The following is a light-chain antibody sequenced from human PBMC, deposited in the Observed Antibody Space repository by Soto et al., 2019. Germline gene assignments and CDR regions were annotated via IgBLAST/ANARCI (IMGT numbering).Light chain of an antibody. CDR3: QQTYITPYT. J-gene: IGKJ2*01. Sequence: DIQMTQSPSSLSASVGDRVTITCRASQSISSYLNWYQQKPGKAPKLLIYAASSLQSGVPSRFSGSGSVTDFTLTISRLQPEDFANYYCQQTYITPYTFGQGTKLDIK. CDR2: AAS. V-gene: IGKV1-39*01. CDR1: QSISSY.